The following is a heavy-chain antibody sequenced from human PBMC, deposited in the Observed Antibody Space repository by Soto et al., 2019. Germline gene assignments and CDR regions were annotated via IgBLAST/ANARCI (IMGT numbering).Heavy chain of an antibody. D-gene: IGHD6-19*01. Sequence: GGSLRLSCAASGFTFSSYAMSWVRQAPGKGLEWVSAISGSGGSTYYADSVKGRFTISRDNSKNTLYLQMNSLRAEDTAVYYCAKDFEQWPELPSMDVWGKGTXVTVSS. CDR3: AKDFEQWPELPSMDV. CDR2: ISGSGGST. CDR1: GFTFSSYA. J-gene: IGHJ6*03. V-gene: IGHV3-23*01.